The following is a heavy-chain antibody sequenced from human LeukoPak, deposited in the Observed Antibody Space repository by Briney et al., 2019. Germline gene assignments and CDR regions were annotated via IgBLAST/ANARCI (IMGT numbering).Heavy chain of an antibody. CDR3: ARGRAFDI. CDR1: GYSISSGYY. V-gene: IGHV4-38-2*02. CDR2: IYHSGST. J-gene: IGHJ3*02. Sequence: SETLSLTCTVSGYSISSGYYWGWIRQPPGKGLEWIGSIYHSGSTYYNPSLKSRVTISVDTSKNQFSLKLSSVTAADTAVYYCARGRAFDIWGQGTMVTVSS.